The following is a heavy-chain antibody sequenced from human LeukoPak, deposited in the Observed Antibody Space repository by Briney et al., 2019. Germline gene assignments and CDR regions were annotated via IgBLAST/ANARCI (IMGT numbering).Heavy chain of an antibody. D-gene: IGHD2-2*01. J-gene: IGHJ6*04. CDR3: AKSDCSSTSCSYYYYYGMDV. CDR2: ISGSGGST. V-gene: IGHV3-23*01. CDR1: GFTFSSYA. Sequence: AGGSLRLSCAASGFTFSSYAMSWVRQAPGKGLEWVSAISGSGGSTYYADSVKGRFTISRDNSKNTLYLQMNSLRAEDTAVYYCAKSDCSSTSCSYYYYYGMDVWDKGTTVTVSS.